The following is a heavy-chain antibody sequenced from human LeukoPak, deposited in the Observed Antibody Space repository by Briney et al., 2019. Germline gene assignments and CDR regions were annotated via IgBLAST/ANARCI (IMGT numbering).Heavy chain of an antibody. CDR2: INPNSGGT. Sequence: ASVKVSCKASGYTFTGYYMHWVRQAPGQGLEWMGWINPNSGGTNYAQKFQGRVTMTRDTSISTAYMELSRQRSDDTAVYYCARLWTYYYDSSGYRYYDAFDIWGQGTMVTVSS. V-gene: IGHV1-2*02. CDR3: ARLWTYYYDSSGYRYYDAFDI. J-gene: IGHJ3*02. D-gene: IGHD3-22*01. CDR1: GYTFTGYY.